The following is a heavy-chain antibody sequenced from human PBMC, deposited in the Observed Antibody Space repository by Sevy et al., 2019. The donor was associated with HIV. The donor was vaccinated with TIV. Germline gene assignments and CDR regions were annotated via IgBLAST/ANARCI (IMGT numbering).Heavy chain of an antibody. Sequence: GESLKISCKGSGYSFTNYWIGWVRQMPGKGLEWMGIIYPGDSDTRYSPSFQGQVTISADKSISTAYLQWSSLKASDTAMYYCVRPSRGYFYYFDFWGQGTLVTVSS. V-gene: IGHV5-51*01. J-gene: IGHJ4*02. CDR3: VRPSRGYFYYFDF. CDR1: GYSFTNYW. D-gene: IGHD3-22*01. CDR2: IYPGDSDT.